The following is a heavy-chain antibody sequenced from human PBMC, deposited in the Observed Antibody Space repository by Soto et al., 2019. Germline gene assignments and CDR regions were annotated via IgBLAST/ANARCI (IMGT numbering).Heavy chain of an antibody. CDR1: GYTFTSYG. Sequence: GASVKVSWKASGYTFTSYGISWVRQAPGQGLEWMGWINGYNGNTNHAQKLQGRVTMSTDTSTSTAYMELRSLRSDDSAVYYCARMGDVPYYYYGMDVWGQGTTVTVS. CDR2: INGYNGNT. CDR3: ARMGDVPYYYYGMDV. J-gene: IGHJ6*02. D-gene: IGHD3-16*01. V-gene: IGHV1-18*01.